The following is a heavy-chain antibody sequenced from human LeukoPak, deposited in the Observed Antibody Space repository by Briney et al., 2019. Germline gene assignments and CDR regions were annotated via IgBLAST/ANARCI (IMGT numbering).Heavy chain of an antibody. CDR3: ARGGGYGDSGDY. Sequence: SETLPLTCTASGGSISSYYWSWIRQPPGKGLEWIGYIYYSGSTNYNPSLKSRVTISVDTSKNQFSLKLSSVTAADTAVYYCARGGGYGDSGDYWGQGTLVTVSS. D-gene: IGHD4-17*01. V-gene: IGHV4-59*01. J-gene: IGHJ4*02. CDR2: IYYSGST. CDR1: GGSISSYY.